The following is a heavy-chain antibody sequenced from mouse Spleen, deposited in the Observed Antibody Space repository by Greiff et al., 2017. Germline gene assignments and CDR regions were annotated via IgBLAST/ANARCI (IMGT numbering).Heavy chain of an antibody. J-gene: IGHJ3*01. CDR2: ISYSGST. CDR3: ARGEARATWFAY. D-gene: IGHD3-1*01. CDR1: GYSITSGYD. V-gene: IGHV3-1*01. Sequence: EVKVEESGPGMVKPSQSLSLTCTVTGYSITSGYDWHWIRHFPGNKLEWMGYISYSGSTNYNPSLKSRISITHDTSKNHFFLKLNSVTTEDTATYYCARGEARATWFAYWGQGTLVTVSA.